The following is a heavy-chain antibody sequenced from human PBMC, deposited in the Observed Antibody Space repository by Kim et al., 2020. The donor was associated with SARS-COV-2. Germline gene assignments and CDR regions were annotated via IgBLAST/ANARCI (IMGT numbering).Heavy chain of an antibody. J-gene: IGHJ3*02. Sequence: GGSLRRSCAASGFNFSSYWMTWVRQAPGKGLEWVANIKQDGNQKYYVDSVKGRFTISRDNAKNSLYLQMNSLRAEDTAVYYCARDGDLYSSGKDAFDIWGQGTMVTVSS. D-gene: IGHD6-19*01. CDR2: IKQDGNQK. CDR3: ARDGDLYSSGKDAFDI. V-gene: IGHV3-7*01. CDR1: GFNFSSYW.